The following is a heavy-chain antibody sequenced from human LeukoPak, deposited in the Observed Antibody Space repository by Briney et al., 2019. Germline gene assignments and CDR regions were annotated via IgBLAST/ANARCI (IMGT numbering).Heavy chain of an antibody. V-gene: IGHV3-30*02. CDR2: IRYDGNIK. J-gene: IGHJ4*02. Sequence: GGSLRLSCAASGFTFSNYGMHWVRQAPGKGLEWVAFIRYDGNIKYYADSVKGRFTISRDSSKNTLYLLLNSLRSEDTAVYYCAKSRRVGVTFDYWGRGTLVTVAS. D-gene: IGHD1-26*01. CDR1: GFTFSNYG. CDR3: AKSRRVGVTFDY.